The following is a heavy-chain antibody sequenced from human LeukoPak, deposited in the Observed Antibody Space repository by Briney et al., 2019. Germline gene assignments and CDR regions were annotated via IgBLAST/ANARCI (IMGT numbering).Heavy chain of an antibody. J-gene: IGHJ5*02. D-gene: IGHD2-15*01. Sequence: PSQTLSLTCTVSVVSISTGGYYWRWIRQHPGRDLEWIGYLYSSGGTNYNPPLKSRVTMSVDTSKDQFSLELSSVTAADTAVYYCARESVLYCRDNKCDNWFDPWGQGTLVTVSS. CDR3: ARESVLYCRDNKCDNWFDP. CDR1: VVSISTGGYY. V-gene: IGHV4-31*03. CDR2: LYSSGGT.